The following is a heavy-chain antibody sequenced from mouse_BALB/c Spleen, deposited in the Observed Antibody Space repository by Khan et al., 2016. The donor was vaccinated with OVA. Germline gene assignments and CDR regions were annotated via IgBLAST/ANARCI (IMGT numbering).Heavy chain of an antibody. CDR2: ISYSGSA. CDR3: AGRRYYGDWYCED. V-gene: IGHV3-2*02. Sequence: EVQLQESGPGLVKPSQSLSLTCTVTGFSITSDYAWNWIRHFPGNKLEWMGYISYSGSANYNPSLKSRISITRDTSENQFFLQLNSVTTEASATYDGAGRRYYGDWYCEDRGAGTTVTVSS. CDR1: GFSITSDYA. J-gene: IGHJ1*01. D-gene: IGHD1-1*01.